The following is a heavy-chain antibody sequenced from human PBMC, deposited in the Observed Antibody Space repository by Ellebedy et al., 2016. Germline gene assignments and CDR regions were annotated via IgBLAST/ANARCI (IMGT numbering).Heavy chain of an antibody. CDR3: ARVCSSTSCYTPYFDS. CDR2: ISGYNGNT. Sequence: ASVKVSCXASGYTFTSYGISWVRQAPGQGLEWMGWISGYNGNTNYAQKLQGRVTMTTDTSTSTAYMELRSLRSDDTAVYYCARVCSSTSCYTPYFDSWGQGTLVTVSS. D-gene: IGHD2-2*02. V-gene: IGHV1-18*01. J-gene: IGHJ4*02. CDR1: GYTFTSYG.